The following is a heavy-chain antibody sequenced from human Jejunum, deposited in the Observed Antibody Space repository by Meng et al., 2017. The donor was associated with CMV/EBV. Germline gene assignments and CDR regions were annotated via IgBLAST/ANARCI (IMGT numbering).Heavy chain of an antibody. J-gene: IGHJ4*02. D-gene: IGHD3-10*01. CDR1: GFIFSSNS. CDR2: IKDDGSEK. V-gene: IGHV3-7*03. Sequence: GFIFSSNSMTWVRQAPGKGLEWVANIKDDGSEKYYVDSVKGRFTISRDNAKSSLYLQMNSLRAEDTAVYYCARGWRFGGPHYFDFWGQGTRVTVSS. CDR3: ARGWRFGGPHYFDF.